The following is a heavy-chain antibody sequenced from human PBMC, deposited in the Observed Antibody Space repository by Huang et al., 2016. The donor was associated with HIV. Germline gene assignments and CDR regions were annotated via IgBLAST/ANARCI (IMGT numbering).Heavy chain of an antibody. CDR2: ISAYNGNT. V-gene: IGHV1-18*01. CDR3: ARDDYGDYWGLFDY. D-gene: IGHD4-17*01. CDR1: GYPFTSYG. Sequence: QVQLVQSGAEVKKPGASVKVSCKASGYPFTSYGISWVRQAPGQGLEWMGWISAYNGNTNYAQNLKGRVTMTTDTSTNTAYMELRSLRSDDTAVYYCARDDYGDYWGLFDYWGQGTLVTVSS. J-gene: IGHJ4*02.